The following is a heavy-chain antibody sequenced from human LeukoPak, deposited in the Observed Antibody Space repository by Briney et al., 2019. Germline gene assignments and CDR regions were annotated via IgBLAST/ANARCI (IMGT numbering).Heavy chain of an antibody. V-gene: IGHV4-59*01. CDR1: GGSISSYY. D-gene: IGHD1-26*01. J-gene: IGHJ5*02. CDR3: ARDVTWSYYRGGRANWFDP. Sequence: PSETLSLTCTVSGGSISSYYWSWIRQPPGKGLEWIGYIYYSGSTNYNPSLKSRVTISVDTSKNQFSQKLSSVTAADTAVYYCARDVTWSYYRGGRANWFDPWGQGTLVTVSS. CDR2: IYYSGST.